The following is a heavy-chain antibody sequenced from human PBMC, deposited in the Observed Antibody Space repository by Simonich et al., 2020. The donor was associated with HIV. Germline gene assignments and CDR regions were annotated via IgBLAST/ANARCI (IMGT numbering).Heavy chain of an antibody. V-gene: IGHV3-21*01. Sequence: EVQLVESGGGLVKPGGSLRLSCAASGFTFSSYGMNWVRQAPVKGLEWVSSISSSSSYIYYADSVKGRFTISRDNAKNSLYLQMNSLRAEDTAVYYCARDGRKGSSTSCSDYWGQGTLVTVSS. CDR1: GFTFSSYG. D-gene: IGHD2-2*01. CDR3: ARDGRKGSSTSCSDY. CDR2: ISSSSSYI. J-gene: IGHJ4*02.